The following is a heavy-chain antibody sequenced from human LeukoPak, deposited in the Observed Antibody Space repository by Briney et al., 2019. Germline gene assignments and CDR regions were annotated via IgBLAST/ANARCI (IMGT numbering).Heavy chain of an antibody. J-gene: IGHJ4*02. D-gene: IGHD6-25*01. CDR3: AATRLGLSGIY. V-gene: IGHV3-64*01. Sequence: PGGPLRLSCAASGFTFSSYDMHWVRQAPGKGLEYVSAISSNGGSTYYATSVKGRFTISRDNSKNTLYLQMGSLRAEDMAVYYWAATRLGLSGIYWGQGTLVTVSS. CDR2: ISSNGGST. CDR1: GFTFSSYD.